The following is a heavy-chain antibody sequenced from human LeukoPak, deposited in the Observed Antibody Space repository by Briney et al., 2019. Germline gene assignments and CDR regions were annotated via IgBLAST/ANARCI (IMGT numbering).Heavy chain of an antibody. V-gene: IGHV1-2*02. D-gene: IGHD2-2*02. J-gene: IGHJ4*02. CDR2: INPNSGGT. Sequence: ASVKVSCKASGYTFTGYYMHWVRQAPGQGLEWMGWINPNSGGTNYAQKFQGGVTMTRDTSISTAYMELSRLRSDDTAVYYCARNLDCSSTSCYNYWGQGTLVTVSS. CDR1: GYTFTGYY. CDR3: ARNLDCSSTSCYNY.